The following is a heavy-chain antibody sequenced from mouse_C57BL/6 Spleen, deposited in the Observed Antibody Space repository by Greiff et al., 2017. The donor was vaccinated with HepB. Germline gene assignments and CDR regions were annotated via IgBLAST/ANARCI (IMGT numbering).Heavy chain of an antibody. J-gene: IGHJ4*01. D-gene: IGHD2-3*01. Sequence: VQLKESGPGLVQPSQSLSITCTVSGFSLTSYGVHWVRQPPGKGLEWLGVIWSGGSTDYNAAFISRLSISKDNSKSQVFFKMNSLQADDTAIYYCAKNTDGYPPLMDYWGQGTSVTVSS. CDR1: GFSLTSYG. V-gene: IGHV2-4*01. CDR3: AKNTDGYPPLMDY. CDR2: IWSGGST.